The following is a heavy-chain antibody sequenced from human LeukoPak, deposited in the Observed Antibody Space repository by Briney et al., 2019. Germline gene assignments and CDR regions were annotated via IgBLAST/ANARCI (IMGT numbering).Heavy chain of an antibody. J-gene: IGHJ4*02. CDR3: AKDTKGEGAFDY. Sequence: GRSLRLSCAASGFTFDDYAMHWVRQAPGKGLEWVSGISWNSGSIGYADSVKGRFTISRDNAENSLYLQMNSLRAEDTALYYCAKDTKGEGAFDYWGQGTLVTVSS. CDR2: ISWNSGSI. D-gene: IGHD3-16*01. CDR1: GFTFDDYA. V-gene: IGHV3-9*01.